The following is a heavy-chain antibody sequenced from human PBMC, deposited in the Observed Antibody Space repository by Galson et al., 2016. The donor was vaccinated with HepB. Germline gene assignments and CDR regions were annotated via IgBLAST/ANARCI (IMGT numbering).Heavy chain of an antibody. Sequence: SLRLSCAASGFTFSTYSMNWVRQAPGKGLEWVSLIYSGGSTSYADSVKGRFTISRDNSKNTLYLQMNNLRAEDTAVYYCATRRADISRGWGQGTLVTVSS. CDR3: ATRRADISRG. V-gene: IGHV3-66*01. D-gene: IGHD5-12*01. J-gene: IGHJ4*02. CDR1: GFTFSTYS. CDR2: IYSGGST.